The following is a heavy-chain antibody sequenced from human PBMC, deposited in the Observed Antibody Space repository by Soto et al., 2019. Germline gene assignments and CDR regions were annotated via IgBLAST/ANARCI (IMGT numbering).Heavy chain of an antibody. J-gene: IGHJ5*02. D-gene: IGHD4-17*01. CDR1: GGSFTDYK. CDR3: AGGPDYGDYDA. Sequence: SETLSLTCVVSGGSFTDYKWTWIRQSPEKGLEWIGEIRHNGDTDSKPSLRSRLTMSLDTSKNQFSLHLSSVTSADTAVYFCAGGPDYGDYDAWGQGTLVTVSS. CDR2: IRHNGDT. V-gene: IGHV4-34*01.